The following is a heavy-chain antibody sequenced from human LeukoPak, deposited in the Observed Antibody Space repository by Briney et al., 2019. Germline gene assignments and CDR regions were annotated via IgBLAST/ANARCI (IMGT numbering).Heavy chain of an antibody. CDR3: AKLVSPSPKYYYGSGLPDY. CDR2: ISGSDGST. J-gene: IGHJ4*02. D-gene: IGHD3-10*01. V-gene: IGHV3-23*01. Sequence: GGSLRLSCGASGFTFSSYAMSWVRQAPGKGRDWVSAISGSDGSTFYSDSVKGRFTISRDNSKITLYLQMNSLRTADTAVYYCAKLVSPSPKYYYGSGLPDYWGQGTQVTLSS. CDR1: GFTFSSYA.